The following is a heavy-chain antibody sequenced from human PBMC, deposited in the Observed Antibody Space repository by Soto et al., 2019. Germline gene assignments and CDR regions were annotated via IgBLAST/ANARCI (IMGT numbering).Heavy chain of an antibody. CDR1: GGSISSGGYY. J-gene: IGHJ3*02. Sequence: PSETLSLTCTVSGGSISSGGYYWSWIRQHPWKGLEWIVYIYYSGTTYYNPSLKSRVTISVDTSKNHFSLKLSSVPAADTAVYYCARDGPTYCGGDCYPPSLDAFDIWGQGTMVTVSS. V-gene: IGHV4-31*03. D-gene: IGHD2-21*02. CDR3: ARDGPTYCGGDCYPPSLDAFDI. CDR2: IYYSGTT.